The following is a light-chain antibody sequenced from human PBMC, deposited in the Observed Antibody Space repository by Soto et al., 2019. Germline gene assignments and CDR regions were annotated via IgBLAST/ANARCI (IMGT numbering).Light chain of an antibody. CDR1: SSDVGTYNY. J-gene: IGLJ2*01. CDR3: SSYAGSNNFVV. V-gene: IGLV2-8*01. Sequence: QSALTQPPSASGSLGQSVTISCTGSSSDVGTYNYVSWYQQYPGKAPKLMLYEVTKRPSGVPDRFSGCKSGNTASLTVSGLQAADEADYYCSSYAGSNNFVVFGGGTKLTVL. CDR2: EVT.